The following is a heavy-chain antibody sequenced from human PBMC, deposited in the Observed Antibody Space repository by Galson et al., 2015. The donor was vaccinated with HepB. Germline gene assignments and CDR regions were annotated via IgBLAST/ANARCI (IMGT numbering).Heavy chain of an antibody. D-gene: IGHD3-10*01. V-gene: IGHV5-51*01. CDR1: GYSFTSYW. CDR3: ASQSITMVRESGAFDI. J-gene: IGHJ3*02. Sequence: QSGAEVKKPGESLKISCKGSGYSFTSYWIGWVRQMPGKGLEWMGIIYPGDSDTRYSPSFQDQVTISADKSISTAYLQWSSLKASDTAMYYCASQSITMVRESGAFDIWGQGTMVTVSS. CDR2: IYPGDSDT.